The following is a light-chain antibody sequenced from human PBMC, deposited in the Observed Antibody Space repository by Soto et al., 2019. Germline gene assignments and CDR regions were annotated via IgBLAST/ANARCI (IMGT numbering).Light chain of an antibody. CDR3: SSFTSNRTYV. CDR2: GVT. CDR1: HNDIGTYDY. J-gene: IGLJ1*01. Sequence: QSVLTQPTSVSGSPGQSITISCTGSHNDIGTYDYVSWYQQHPGRAPRLLIHGVTTRPSGISGRFSASKSGLTASLTISGLQPEDEADYYCSSFTSNRTYVLGLGTKVTV. V-gene: IGLV2-14*03.